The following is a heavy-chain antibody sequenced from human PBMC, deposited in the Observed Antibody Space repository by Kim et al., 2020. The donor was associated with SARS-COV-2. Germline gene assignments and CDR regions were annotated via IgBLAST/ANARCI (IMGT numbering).Heavy chain of an antibody. D-gene: IGHD5-18*01. J-gene: IGHJ4*02. Sequence: GGSLRLSCAASGFTFSSSSMHWVRQAPGKGLEWVAVISYDGSKKFYADSVKGRFTISRDNSKNTLYLQMNSLRAEDTAVYYCARDGGRDTGRWLLRWGQGSLVTVSS. CDR1: GFTFSSSS. CDR2: ISYDGSKK. CDR3: ARDGGRDTGRWLLR. V-gene: IGHV3-30*04.